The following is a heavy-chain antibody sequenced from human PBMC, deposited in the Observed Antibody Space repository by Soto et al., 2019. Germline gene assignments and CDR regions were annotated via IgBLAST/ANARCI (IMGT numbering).Heavy chain of an antibody. V-gene: IGHV3-48*01. CDR3: ARPSFDY. Sequence: PGGSLRLSCAASGFTFTTYTMSWVRQAPGKGLEWVSYISPSSDTIYYADSVKGRFTISRDNAKNSLYLQMNSLRAEDTAVYYCARPSFDYWGQGTLVTVSS. J-gene: IGHJ4*02. CDR2: ISPSSDTI. CDR1: GFTFTTYT.